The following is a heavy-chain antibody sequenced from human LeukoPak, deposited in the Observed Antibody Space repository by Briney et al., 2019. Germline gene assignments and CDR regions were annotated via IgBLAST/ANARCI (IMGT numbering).Heavy chain of an antibody. Sequence: GGSLRLSCAASGFTVSSNYMSWVRQAPGKGLEWVSVIYSGGSTYYADSVKGRFTISRDNAKNSLYLQMNSLRAEDTAVYYCATSIAAAFPFDYWGQGTLVTVSS. D-gene: IGHD6-13*01. CDR2: IYSGGST. V-gene: IGHV3-53*01. CDR3: ATSIAAAFPFDY. J-gene: IGHJ4*02. CDR1: GFTVSSNY.